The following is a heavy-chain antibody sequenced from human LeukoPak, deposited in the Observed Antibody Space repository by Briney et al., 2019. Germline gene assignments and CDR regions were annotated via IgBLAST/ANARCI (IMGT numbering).Heavy chain of an antibody. D-gene: IGHD3-22*01. CDR2: IKSKTDGATT. CDR3: TTIGSSRYYYYFDY. CDR1: GFTFNHAW. Sequence: GGSLRLSCAASGFTFNHAWMSWVCQAPGKGLEWVGRIKSKTDGATTEYAAPVKGRFTISRDGSKNTLYLQMNSLKTEDTALYYCTTIGSSRYYYYFDYWGQGSLVTVSS. J-gene: IGHJ4*02. V-gene: IGHV3-15*01.